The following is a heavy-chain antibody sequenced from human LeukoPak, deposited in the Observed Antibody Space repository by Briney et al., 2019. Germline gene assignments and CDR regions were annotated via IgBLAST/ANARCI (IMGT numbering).Heavy chain of an antibody. CDR3: ARIGNFTPRYFDWLLPSPYYYYYMDV. D-gene: IGHD3-9*01. V-gene: IGHV1-2*02. CDR1: GYTFTGYY. J-gene: IGHJ6*03. Sequence: AASVKVSCKASGYTFTGYYMHWVRQAPGQGLEWMGWINPNSGGTNYAQKFQGRVTMTRDTSISTAYMELSRLRSDDTAVYYCARIGNFTPRYFDWLLPSPYYYYYMDVWGKGTTVTISS. CDR2: INPNSGGT.